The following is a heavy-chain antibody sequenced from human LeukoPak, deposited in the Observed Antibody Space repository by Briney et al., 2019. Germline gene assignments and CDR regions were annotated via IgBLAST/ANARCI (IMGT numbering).Heavy chain of an antibody. CDR1: GFIFSNYA. V-gene: IGHV3-23*01. J-gene: IGHJ4*02. Sequence: GGSLRLSCAAYGFIFSNYAMSWVRQAPGKGMEWISGISGSDGTTYFADSVEGRFTISRDNSKNTLYLQMNSLTADDTALYCCAKRGRRGWLSAFKYWGQGALVTVSS. D-gene: IGHD6-19*01. CDR3: AKRGRRGWLSAFKY. CDR2: ISGSDGTT.